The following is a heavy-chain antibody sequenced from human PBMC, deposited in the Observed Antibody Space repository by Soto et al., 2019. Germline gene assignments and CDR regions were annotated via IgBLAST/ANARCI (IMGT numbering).Heavy chain of an antibody. Sequence: EVQLVESGGGLIQPGGSLRLSCAASGFTVSSNYMSWVRQAPGKGLEWVSVIYSGGSTYYADSVKGRFTISRDNSKNTLYLPMNSPIAEDTAVYYCARDRVESGYPEYFQHWGQGTLVTVSS. CDR1: GFTVSSNY. V-gene: IGHV3-53*01. CDR2: IYSGGST. CDR3: ARDRVESGYPEYFQH. J-gene: IGHJ1*01. D-gene: IGHD3-22*01.